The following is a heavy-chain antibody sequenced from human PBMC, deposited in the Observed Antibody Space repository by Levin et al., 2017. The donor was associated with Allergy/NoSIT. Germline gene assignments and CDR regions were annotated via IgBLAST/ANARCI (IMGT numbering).Heavy chain of an antibody. CDR2: MFSGGSN. J-gene: IGHJ6*02. D-gene: IGHD6-13*01. CDR3: AREGGIAAAGTRNYYGLDV. V-gene: IGHV4-4*07. Sequence: SETLSLTCTVSGGSISSYYWSWIRQPAGKGLEWIGRMFSGGSNNFNPSLNNRVTMSVDMPKNQFSLKLSSVTAADTAGYYCAREGGIAAAGTRNYYGLDVWGPGTTVTV. CDR1: GGSISSYY.